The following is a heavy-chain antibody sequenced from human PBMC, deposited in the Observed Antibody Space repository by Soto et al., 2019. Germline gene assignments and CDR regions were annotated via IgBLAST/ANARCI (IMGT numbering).Heavy chain of an antibody. CDR3: AIEGGDFVQVPYY. J-gene: IGHJ4*01. V-gene: IGHV4-30-4*01. Sequence: QVRLQESGPKLVRPSQTLSLTCSVSGVSINRGAYYWSWIRQSPGRGLEWIGSIYYNGDTNYYPSLGSRVTLSVDPSYHHFFLDLRPVVPAHSAVYVCAIEGGDFVQVPYYWGQGTLISVAS. CDR2: IYYNGDT. D-gene: IGHD3-3*01. CDR1: GVSINRGAYY.